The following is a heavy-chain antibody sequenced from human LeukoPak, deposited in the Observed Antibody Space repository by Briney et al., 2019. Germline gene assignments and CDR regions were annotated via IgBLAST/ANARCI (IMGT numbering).Heavy chain of an antibody. V-gene: IGHV3-7*01. D-gene: IGHD3-22*01. CDR2: IKQDGSEK. Sequence: GGSLRLSCAASGFTFSSYWMSWVRQAPGKGLEWVANIKQDGSEKYYVDSVKGRFTISRDNAKNSLYLQMNSLRAEDTAVYYCATIRGVESSGYRAFDIWGQGTMVTVSS. CDR1: GFTFSSYW. J-gene: IGHJ3*02. CDR3: ATIRGVESSGYRAFDI.